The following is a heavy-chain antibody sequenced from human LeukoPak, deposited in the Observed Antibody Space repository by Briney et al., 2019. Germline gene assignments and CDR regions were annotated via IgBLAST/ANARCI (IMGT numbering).Heavy chain of an antibody. CDR3: TYSSTSSPLYYYYGMDV. Sequence: ASVKVSCKASGYTFTSYGISWVRQAPGPGLEWMGWISAYNGNTNYAQKLQGRVTMTTDTSTSTAYMELRSLRSDDTAVYYCTYSSTSSPLYYYYGMDVWGQGTTVTVSS. D-gene: IGHD2-2*01. CDR1: GYTFTSYG. J-gene: IGHJ6*02. V-gene: IGHV1-18*01. CDR2: ISAYNGNT.